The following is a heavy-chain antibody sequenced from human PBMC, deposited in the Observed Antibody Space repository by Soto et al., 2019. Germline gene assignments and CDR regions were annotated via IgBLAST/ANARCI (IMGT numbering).Heavy chain of an antibody. D-gene: IGHD6-25*01. Sequence: QVQLVQSGAEVKKPGSSVKVSCKASGGTFSSYAISWVRQAPGQGLEWMGGIIPIFGTANYAQKFQGRVTITADESTSTAYMELSSLRSEDTAVYYCARLGRLSSSPYYYYGMDVWGQGTTVTVSS. CDR3: ARLGRLSSSPYYYYGMDV. V-gene: IGHV1-69*01. CDR1: GGTFSSYA. J-gene: IGHJ6*02. CDR2: IIPIFGTA.